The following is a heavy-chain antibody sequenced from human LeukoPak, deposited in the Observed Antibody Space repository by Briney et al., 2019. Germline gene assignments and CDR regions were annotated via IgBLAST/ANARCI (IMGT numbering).Heavy chain of an antibody. CDR1: GFTFSSYA. CDR3: TKEPLYCGGDCYGPFDY. Sequence: GGSLRLSXAASGFTFSSYAMSWVRQAPGKGLEWVSAMSGSGGRTYYADSVKGRFTISRDNSKNTLYLQMKGLRAEDTAVYYCTKEPLYCGGDCYGPFDYWGQGTLVTVSS. D-gene: IGHD2-21*02. J-gene: IGHJ4*02. CDR2: MSGSGGRT. V-gene: IGHV3-23*01.